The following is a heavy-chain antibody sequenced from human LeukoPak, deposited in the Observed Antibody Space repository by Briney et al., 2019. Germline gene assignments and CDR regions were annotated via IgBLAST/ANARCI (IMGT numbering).Heavy chain of an antibody. J-gene: IGHJ4*02. CDR3: AKYGRWQQPPRYFDY. CDR2: ISGSGGST. Sequence: GGSLRLSCAASGFTFSSYGMSWVRQAPGKGLEWVSAISGSGGSTYYADSVKGRFTISRDNSKNTLYLQMNSLRAEDTAVYYCAKYGRWQQPPRYFDYWGQGTLVTVSS. D-gene: IGHD6-13*01. V-gene: IGHV3-23*01. CDR1: GFTFSSYG.